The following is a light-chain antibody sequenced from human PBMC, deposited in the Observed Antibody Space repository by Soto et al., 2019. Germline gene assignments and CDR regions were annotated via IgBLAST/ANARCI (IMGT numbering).Light chain of an antibody. J-gene: IGLJ2*01. CDR2: DVS. Sequence: QSALTQPASVSRSPGQSITISCTGTSSDVGGYNYVSWYQHHPGKAPKLVIYDVSNRPSGVSNRFSGSKSGNTASLTISGLQADDEADYYCSSYTSSSTVIFGGGTQLTVL. CDR1: SSDVGGYNY. V-gene: IGLV2-14*03. CDR3: SSYTSSSTVI.